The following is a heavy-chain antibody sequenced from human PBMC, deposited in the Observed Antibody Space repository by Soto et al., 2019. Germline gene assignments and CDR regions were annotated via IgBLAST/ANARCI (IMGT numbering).Heavy chain of an antibody. J-gene: IGHJ6*02. D-gene: IGHD3-3*01. Sequence: SAKVSCKASGGTFSSYAISWVRQAPGQGLEWMGGIIPIFGTANYAQKFQGRVTITADESTSTAYMELSSLRSEDTAVYYCARGGPITIFGVVINLASDINYYYYGMDVWGQGXTVTAYS. CDR1: GGTFSSYA. CDR2: IIPIFGTA. V-gene: IGHV1-69*13. CDR3: ARGGPITIFGVVINLASDINYYYYGMDV.